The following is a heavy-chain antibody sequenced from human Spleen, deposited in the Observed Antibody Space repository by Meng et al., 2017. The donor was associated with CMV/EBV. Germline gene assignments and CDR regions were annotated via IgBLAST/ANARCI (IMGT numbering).Heavy chain of an antibody. J-gene: IGHJ4*02. D-gene: IGHD4-17*01. V-gene: IGHV4-39*07. CDR3: AKGLRPYGPFDY. CDR2: IYYSGST. Sequence: RLQESGPGLVKPSETLSLTCTVSGGSISSSSYYWGWIRQPPGKGLEWIGSIYYSGSTYYNPSLKSRVTISVDTSKNQFSLKLSSVTAADTAVYYCAKGLRPYGPFDYWGQGTLVTVSS. CDR1: GGSISSSSYY.